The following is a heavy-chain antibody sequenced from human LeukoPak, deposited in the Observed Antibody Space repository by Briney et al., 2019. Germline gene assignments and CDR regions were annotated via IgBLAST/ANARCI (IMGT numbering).Heavy chain of an antibody. Sequence: SETLSLTCTVSGGSISSYYWSWIRQPPGEGLEWIGYIYYSGSTNYNPSLKSRVTISVDTSKNQFSLKLSSVAAADTAVYYCARRRRGGYCSGGSCYSEWFDPWGQGTLVTVSS. V-gene: IGHV4-59*08. CDR2: IYYSGST. CDR1: GGSISSYY. J-gene: IGHJ5*02. CDR3: ARRRRGGYCSGGSCYSEWFDP. D-gene: IGHD2-15*01.